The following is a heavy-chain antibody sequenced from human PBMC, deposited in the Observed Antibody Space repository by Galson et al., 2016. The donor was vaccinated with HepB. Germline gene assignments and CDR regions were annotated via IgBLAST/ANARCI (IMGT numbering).Heavy chain of an antibody. CDR1: GLNFNNFA. D-gene: IGHD1-26*01. CDR2: ISPSGQTT. CDR3: AKDLWESLSPGPFDI. J-gene: IGHJ3*02. V-gene: IGHV3-23*01. Sequence: SLRLSCAASGLNFNNFAMSWVRQAPGKGLEWLSVISPSGQTTFYVDSVRGRFTISRDKSKNTLFLQMNSLRVEDTAVYFCAKDLWESLSPGPFDIWGQGTTVTVSS.